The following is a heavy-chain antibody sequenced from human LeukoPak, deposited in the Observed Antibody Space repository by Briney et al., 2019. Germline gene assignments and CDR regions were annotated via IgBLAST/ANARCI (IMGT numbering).Heavy chain of an antibody. CDR3: ARHTSYGHFDY. CDR2: INHSGST. CDR1: GGSFSGYY. Sequence: NTSETLSLTCAVYGGSFSGYYWSWIRQPPGKGLEWIGEINHSGSTNYNPSLKSRVTISVDTSKNQFSLKLTSVTAADTAVYYCARHTSYGHFDYWGQGTLVTVSS. J-gene: IGHJ4*02. V-gene: IGHV4-34*01. D-gene: IGHD3-10*01.